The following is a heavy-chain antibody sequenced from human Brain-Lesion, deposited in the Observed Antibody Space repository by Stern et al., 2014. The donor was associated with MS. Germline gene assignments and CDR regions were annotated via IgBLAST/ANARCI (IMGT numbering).Heavy chain of an antibody. CDR2: IISLLDIA. CDR1: GGTFSSYT. V-gene: IGHV1-69*09. Sequence: VQLEESGAEVKKPGYSVKVSCKTSGGTFSSYTINWVRKAPGQGLEWMGRIISLLDIADYEQKFQGRVTITADKSTSTAYMELSSLRSEDTAVYYCARESTGDAFDIWGQGTMVTVSS. CDR3: ARESTGDAFDI. D-gene: IGHD3-10*01. J-gene: IGHJ3*02.